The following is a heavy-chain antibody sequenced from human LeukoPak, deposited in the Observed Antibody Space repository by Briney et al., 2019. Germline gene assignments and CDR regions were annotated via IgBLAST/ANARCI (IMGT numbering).Heavy chain of an antibody. CDR1: GFTFDDYA. CDR2: ISGDGGST. V-gene: IGHV3-43*02. Sequence: PGGSLRPSCAASGFTFDDYAMHWVRQAPGKGLEWVSLISGDGGSTYYADSVKGRFTISRDNSKNSLYLQMNSLRTEDTALYYCAKARGRIAVAYYYYYGMDVWGQGTTVTVSS. J-gene: IGHJ6*02. D-gene: IGHD6-19*01. CDR3: AKARGRIAVAYYYYYGMDV.